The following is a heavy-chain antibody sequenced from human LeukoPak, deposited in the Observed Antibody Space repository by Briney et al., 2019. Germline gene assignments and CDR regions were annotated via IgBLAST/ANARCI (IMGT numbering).Heavy chain of an antibody. CDR3: ARVARDYGSGSYDP. CDR2: IIPIFGTA. D-gene: IGHD3-10*01. J-gene: IGHJ5*02. V-gene: IGHV1-69*06. CDR1: GGTFSSYA. Sequence: SVKVSCKASGGTFSSYAISWVRQAPGQGLEWMGGIIPIFGTANYAQKFQGRVTITADKSTSTAYMELSRLRSDDTAVYYCARVARDYGSGSYDPWGQGTLVTVSS.